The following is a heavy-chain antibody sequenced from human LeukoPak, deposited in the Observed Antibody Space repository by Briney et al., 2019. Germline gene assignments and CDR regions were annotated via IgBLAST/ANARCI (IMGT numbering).Heavy chain of an antibody. CDR1: GFTFSSYS. CDR3: ARDRREKTTVTSRFDY. D-gene: IGHD4-17*01. Sequence: PGGSLRLSCAASGFTFSSYSMNWVRQAPGKGLEWVSSISSSSSYIYYADSVKGRFTISRDNAKNSLYLQMNSLRAEDTAVYYCARDRREKTTVTSRFDYWGQGTLVTVSS. V-gene: IGHV3-21*01. CDR2: ISSSSSYI. J-gene: IGHJ4*02.